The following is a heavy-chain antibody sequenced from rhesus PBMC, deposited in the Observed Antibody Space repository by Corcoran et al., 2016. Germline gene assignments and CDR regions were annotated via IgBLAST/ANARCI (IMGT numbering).Heavy chain of an antibody. CDR1: GFSLSTSGMG. Sequence: QVTLKESGPALVKPTQTLTLTCTFSGFSLSTSGMGVGWIRQPPGKALEWLASIYWDDDKYYSTSLKSRLTISKDTSKNQVVLTRTNMDPVDTATYYCARVRAPYNFWSGYSPFDYWGQGVLVTVSS. J-gene: IGHJ4*01. CDR2: IYWDDDK. V-gene: IGHV2S1*01. CDR3: ARVRAPYNFWSGYSPFDY. D-gene: IGHD3-3*01.